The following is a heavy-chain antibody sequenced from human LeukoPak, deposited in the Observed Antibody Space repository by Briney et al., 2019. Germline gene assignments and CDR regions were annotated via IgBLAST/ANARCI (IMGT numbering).Heavy chain of an antibody. J-gene: IGHJ4*01. CDR3: ARAEINDYNRY. CDR1: GYSIRSGYQ. V-gene: IGHV4-38-2*01. D-gene: IGHD4-11*01. CDR2: INYSGRT. Sequence: PSETLSLTCSVSGYSIRSGYQWGWIRQAPGKGLEWIGSINYSGRTYDNPPLKSRVTISIDTSKNQIFLKLRSTTAADTAHYYCARAEINDYNRYWGQGILVIVSS.